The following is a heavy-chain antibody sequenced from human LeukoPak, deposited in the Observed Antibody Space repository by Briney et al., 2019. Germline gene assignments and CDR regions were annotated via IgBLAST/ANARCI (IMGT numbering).Heavy chain of an antibody. V-gene: IGHV1-2*04. J-gene: IGHJ5*02. D-gene: IGHD1-1*01. Sequence: GASVKVSCKASGYTFTGYYMHWVRQAPGQGLEWMGWINPNSGGTNYAQKFQGWVTMTRDTSISTAYMELSRLRSDDTAVYYCARGKLGRPNWFDPWGQGTLVTVSS. CDR3: ARGKLGRPNWFDP. CDR1: GYTFTGYY. CDR2: INPNSGGT.